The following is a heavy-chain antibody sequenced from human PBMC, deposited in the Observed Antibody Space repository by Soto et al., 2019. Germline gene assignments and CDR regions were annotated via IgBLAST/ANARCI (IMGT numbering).Heavy chain of an antibody. D-gene: IGHD6-6*01. V-gene: IGHV3-23*01. CDR2: ISDSCGIT. CDR1: GFAFSSHP. CDR3: ARRAFGSSRTFDI. J-gene: IGHJ3*02. Sequence: PGGSLRLSCAASGFAFSSHPMSWVGQAPEKGLEWVSGISDSCGITYNADSVKGRFTISRDNSKNTLYLQMNSLRAEDTAVYYCARRAFGSSRTFDIWGQGTMATVSS.